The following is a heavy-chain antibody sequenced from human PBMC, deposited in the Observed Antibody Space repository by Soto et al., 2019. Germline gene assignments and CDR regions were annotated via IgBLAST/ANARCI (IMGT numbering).Heavy chain of an antibody. V-gene: IGHV3-15*07. CDR2: IKSKTDGGTT. CDR1: GFTFSNAW. J-gene: IGHJ4*02. CDR3: TTDVLRFLEWPAQPFDY. D-gene: IGHD3-3*01. Sequence: GGSLRLSCAASGFTFSNAWMNWVRQAPGKGLEWVGRIKSKTDGGTTDYAAPVKGRFTISRDDSKNTLYLQMNSLKTEDTAVYYCTTDVLRFLEWPAQPFDYWGQGTLVTVSS.